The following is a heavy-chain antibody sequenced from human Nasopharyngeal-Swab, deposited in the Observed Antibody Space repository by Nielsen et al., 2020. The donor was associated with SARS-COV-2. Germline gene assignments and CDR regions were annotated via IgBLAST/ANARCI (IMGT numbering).Heavy chain of an antibody. CDR3: ARGAHSSSSGVGNWFDP. D-gene: IGHD6-6*01. V-gene: IGHV4-34*01. CDR2: INHSGST. Sequence: VRQMPGKGLEWSGEINHSGSTNYNPSLKSRVTLSVDTSKNQFSLKLSSVTAADTAVYYCARGAHSSSSGVGNWFDPWGQGTLVTVSS. J-gene: IGHJ5*02.